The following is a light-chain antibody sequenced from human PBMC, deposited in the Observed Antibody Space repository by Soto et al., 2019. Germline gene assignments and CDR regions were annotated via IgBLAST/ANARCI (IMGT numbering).Light chain of an antibody. CDR1: RSNIGKNY. CDR2: DNN. J-gene: IGLJ2*01. CDR3: SSYAGSNNLV. Sequence: QSVLTQSPAVSVAPGQMVTLSCSGGRSNIGKNYVSWYQQVPGTAPKILIYDNNKRPSGIPDRFSGSKSGTSATLGITGLQAEDEADYYCSSYAGSNNLVFGGGTKLTVL. V-gene: IGLV1-51*01.